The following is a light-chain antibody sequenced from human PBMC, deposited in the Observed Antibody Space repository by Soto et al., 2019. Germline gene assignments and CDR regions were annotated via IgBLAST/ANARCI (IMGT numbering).Light chain of an antibody. CDR1: QIISNW. CDR3: QPYNTFLLT. V-gene: IGKV1-5*03. CDR2: KAS. Sequence: DIQVTQSPSTLSASVGDSVTISCRASQIISNWLAWYQQKPGKAPKLLIYKASTLESGVPSRFSGSESGTDFTLTISCLQPDDFATYYFQPYNTFLLTFGPGTKVDIK. J-gene: IGKJ3*01.